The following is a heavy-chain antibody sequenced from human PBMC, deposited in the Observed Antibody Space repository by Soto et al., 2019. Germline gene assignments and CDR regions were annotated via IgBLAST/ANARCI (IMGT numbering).Heavy chain of an antibody. CDR1: GFTFSSYA. D-gene: IGHD2-2*01. Sequence: GWSLRLSCAASGFTFSSYAMSWVRQAPGKGLEWVSAISGSGGSTYYADSVKGRFTISRDNSKNTLYLQMNSLRAEDTAVYYCAKAPVVPAATKWFDPWGQGTLVTVYS. J-gene: IGHJ5*02. V-gene: IGHV3-23*01. CDR3: AKAPVVPAATKWFDP. CDR2: ISGSGGST.